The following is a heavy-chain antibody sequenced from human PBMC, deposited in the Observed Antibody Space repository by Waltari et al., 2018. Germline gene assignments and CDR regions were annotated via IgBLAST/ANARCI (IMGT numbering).Heavy chain of an antibody. CDR2: ISAYKDNT. D-gene: IGHD2-15*01. Sequence: QVQLVHSGAEVKKPGASVKVSCKASGYTFTSYGICWVRQAPGQGLKWMGWISAYKDNTNDAQKLQGRVTMTTDTSASTAYMELRSLGSDDTAVYYCARDTGVVVAATRKSWFDPWGQGTLVTVSS. V-gene: IGHV1-18*01. CDR1: GYTFTSYG. CDR3: ARDTGVVVAATRKSWFDP. J-gene: IGHJ5*02.